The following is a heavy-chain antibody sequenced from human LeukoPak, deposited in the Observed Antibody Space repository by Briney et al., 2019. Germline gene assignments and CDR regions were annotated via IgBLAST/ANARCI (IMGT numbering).Heavy chain of an antibody. V-gene: IGHV3-23*01. CDR2: ISGPGRTT. CDR1: GFTFNSYV. J-gene: IGHJ4*02. Sequence: GGSLRLSCAASGFTFNSYVMSWVRQAPGKGLEWVSGISGPGRTTYYADFVKGRFTISRDNSKNTLYLQMNSLRAEDTAVYYCAKVYVWNEYYFDYWGQGTLVTVSS. CDR3: AKVYVWNEYYFDY. D-gene: IGHD1-1*01.